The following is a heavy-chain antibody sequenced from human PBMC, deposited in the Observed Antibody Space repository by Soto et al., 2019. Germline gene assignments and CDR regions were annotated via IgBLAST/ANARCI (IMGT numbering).Heavy chain of an antibody. J-gene: IGHJ5*02. V-gene: IGHV4-34*01. CDR1: GGSFSGYY. CDR3: ARTYGSGSYGNWFDP. D-gene: IGHD3-10*01. CDR2: INHSGST. Sequence: SETLSLTCAVYGGSFSGYYWSWIRQPPGNGLEWIGEINHSGSTNYNPSLKSRVTISVDTSKNQFSLKLSSVTAADTAVYYCARTYGSGSYGNWFDPWGQGTLVTV.